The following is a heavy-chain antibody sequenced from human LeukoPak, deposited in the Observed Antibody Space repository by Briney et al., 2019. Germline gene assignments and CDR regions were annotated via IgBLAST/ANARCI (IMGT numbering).Heavy chain of an antibody. CDR1: GYTFTNYY. J-gene: IGHJ5*02. Sequence: ASVKVSCKASGYTFTNYYMHWIRQAPGQGLEWMGIINPSGGSTSYAQKFQGRVTMTRDTSTSTVYMELSSLRSEDTAVYYCAREIVPRPRFDPWGQGTLVTVSS. CDR2: INPSGGST. CDR3: AREIVPRPRFDP. V-gene: IGHV1-46*01. D-gene: IGHD6-6*01.